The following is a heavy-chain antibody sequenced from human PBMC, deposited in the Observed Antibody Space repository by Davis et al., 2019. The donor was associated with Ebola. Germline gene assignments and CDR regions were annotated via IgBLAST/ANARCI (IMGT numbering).Heavy chain of an antibody. CDR1: GFTFSSYA. CDR3: ARDNKVQGIH. CDR2: ISSNGGST. J-gene: IGHJ4*02. V-gene: IGHV3-64*01. D-gene: IGHD3-10*01. Sequence: GESLKISCAASGFTFSSYAMHWVRQAPGKGLEYVSAISSNGGSTYYANSVKGRFTISRDNSKNTLYLQMGSLRAEDMAVYYCARDNKVQGIHWGQGTLVTVSS.